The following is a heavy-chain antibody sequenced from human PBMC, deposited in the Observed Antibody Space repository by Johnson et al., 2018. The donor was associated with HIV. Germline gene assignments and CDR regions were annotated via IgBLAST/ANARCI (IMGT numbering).Heavy chain of an antibody. J-gene: IGHJ3*02. CDR3: ARERLDGYSISAGAFDI. D-gene: IGHD6-6*01. CDR1: GFTVSSNY. V-gene: IGHV3-66*03. CDR2: IYSGGST. Sequence: VQLVESGGGLIQPGGSLRLSCAASGFTVSSNYMSWVRQAPGKGLEWVSVIYSGGSTYYADSVKGRFTITRDNSKNTLYLQMNSLRAEYTAVYYCARERLDGYSISAGAFDIWGQGTMVTVSS.